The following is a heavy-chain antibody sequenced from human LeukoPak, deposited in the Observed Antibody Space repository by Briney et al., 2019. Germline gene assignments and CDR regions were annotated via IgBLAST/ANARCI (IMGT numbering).Heavy chain of an antibody. J-gene: IGHJ4*02. Sequence: GASVKLSCKASGGTFSSYTISWVRQAPGQGLEWKGSIIPILGIANYAQKFQGRVTITADKSTSTAYMELSSLRSEDTAVYYCARGLYDSSGYYTTFYYFDYWGQGTLVTVSS. CDR2: IIPILGIA. D-gene: IGHD3-22*01. CDR3: ARGLYDSSGYYTTFYYFDY. CDR1: GGTFSSYT. V-gene: IGHV1-69*02.